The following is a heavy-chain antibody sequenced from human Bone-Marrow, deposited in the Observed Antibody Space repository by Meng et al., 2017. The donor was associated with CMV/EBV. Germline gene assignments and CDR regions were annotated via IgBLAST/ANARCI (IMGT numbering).Heavy chain of an antibody. CDR2: INHSGST. CDR3: ARVQGYCSGGSCYRNWFDP. Sequence: SETLSLTCAVYGGSFSGYYWSWIRQPPGKGLEWIGEINHSGSTNYNPSLKSRVTISVDTSKNQFSLKLSSVTAADTAVYYCARVQGYCSGGSCYRNWFDPWGQGTLVIASS. CDR1: GGSFSGYY. J-gene: IGHJ5*02. D-gene: IGHD2-15*01. V-gene: IGHV4-34*01.